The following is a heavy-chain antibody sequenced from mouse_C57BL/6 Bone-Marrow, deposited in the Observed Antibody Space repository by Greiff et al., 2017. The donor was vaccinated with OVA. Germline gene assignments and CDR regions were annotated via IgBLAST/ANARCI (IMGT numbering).Heavy chain of an antibody. D-gene: IGHD4-1*01. J-gene: IGHJ4*01. CDR3: ARLTGTSYYAMDY. Sequence: EVMLVESGGDLVKPGGSLKLSCAASGFTFSSYGMSWVRQTPDKRLEWVATISSGGSYTYYPDSVQGRFTISRDNAKNTLYLQMSSLKAEDTAMYYCARLTGTSYYAMDYWGQGTSVTVSS. CDR2: ISSGGSYT. CDR1: GFTFSSYG. V-gene: IGHV5-6*01.